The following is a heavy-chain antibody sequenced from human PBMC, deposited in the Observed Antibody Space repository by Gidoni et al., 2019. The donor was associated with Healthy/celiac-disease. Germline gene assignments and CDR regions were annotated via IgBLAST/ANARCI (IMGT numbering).Heavy chain of an antibody. CDR2: LYHSGST. D-gene: IGHD5-18*01. CDR1: GYSISSGSY. Sequence: QVQLQESVPGLVKPSETLSLTCTVSGYSISSGSYWGWIRQPPGKGLEWIGSLYHSGSTYYNPSLKSRVTISVDTSKNQFSLKLSSVTAADTAVYDCARDRGYSYGYGWFDPWGQGTLVTVSS. CDR3: ARDRGYSYGYGWFDP. V-gene: IGHV4-38-2*02. J-gene: IGHJ5*02.